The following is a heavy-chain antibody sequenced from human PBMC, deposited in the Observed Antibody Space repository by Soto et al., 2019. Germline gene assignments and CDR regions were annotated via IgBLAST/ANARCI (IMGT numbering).Heavy chain of an antibody. V-gene: IGHV1-69*02. D-gene: IGHD3-10*01. Sequence: QVQLVQSGTEVKKPGSSVNVSCKASGDTFSFYTINWVRQAPGLGLEWVGRINPIVSMSNYSQKFQGRVSRPAAKSTSTADMELRSLRSADTAMYFCAASYGSGYRAFDYWGQGALVIVSS. J-gene: IGHJ4*02. CDR1: GDTFSFYT. CDR2: INPIVSMS. CDR3: AASYGSGYRAFDY.